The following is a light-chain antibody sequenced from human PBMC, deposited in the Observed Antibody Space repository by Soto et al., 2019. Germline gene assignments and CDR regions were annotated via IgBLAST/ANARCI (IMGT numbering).Light chain of an antibody. CDR3: ASWDDRLGAVI. V-gene: IGLV2-23*01. CDR2: EAT. CDR1: SSNIGSYNF. J-gene: IGLJ2*01. Sequence: QSALTQPASVSGSPGQSITISCTGTSSNIGSYNFVSWYQQRPGRAPKLMIFEATKRPSGVPPRFSGSKSGNTASLTISGLQAEDEADYYCASWDDRLGAVIFGGGTKLTVL.